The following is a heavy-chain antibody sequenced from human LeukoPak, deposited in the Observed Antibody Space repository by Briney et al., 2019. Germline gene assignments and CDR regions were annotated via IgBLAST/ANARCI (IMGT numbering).Heavy chain of an antibody. CDR2: IASDGSHT. D-gene: IGHD2-21*01. J-gene: IGHJ3*02. V-gene: IGHV3-30-3*01. Sequence: GRSLRLSCAASGFTFSAYFMLWVRQAPGKGLEWVADIASDGSHTFYVESVKGRFTISRDNSKNTLYLQMNSLRAEDTAVYFCARERQDTILHSGAFDIWGQGTMVTVSS. CDR1: GFTFSAYF. CDR3: ARERQDTILHSGAFDI.